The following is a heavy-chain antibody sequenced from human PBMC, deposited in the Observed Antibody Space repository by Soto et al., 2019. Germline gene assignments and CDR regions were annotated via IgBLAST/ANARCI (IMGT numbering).Heavy chain of an antibody. V-gene: IGHV3-33*01. J-gene: IGHJ4*02. D-gene: IGHD5-12*01. CDR1: GFTYSSYG. CDR3: ARDSAWLFDS. CDR2: IWYDGSNK. Sequence: GGSLRLSCAVSGFTYSSYGMHWVRQAPGKGLEWVAVIWYDGSNKYYADSVKGRFIISRDDSKNTLSLQMNSLRAEDTAVYYCARDSAWLFDSWGQGTLVTVSS.